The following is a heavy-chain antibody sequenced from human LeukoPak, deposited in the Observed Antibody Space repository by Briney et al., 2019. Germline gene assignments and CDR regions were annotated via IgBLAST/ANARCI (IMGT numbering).Heavy chain of an antibody. CDR2: ISGSGGGT. CDR1: GFTFRSYA. J-gene: IGHJ4*02. V-gene: IGHV3-23*01. Sequence: GGSLRLSCAASGFTFRSYAMTWVRQAPGKGLEWVSGISGSGGGTYYADSVKGRFTISRDNSESTLFLQMNSLRAEDTAVYYCAKDPYGDYVRYFDYWGQGTLVTVSS. CDR3: AKDPYGDYVRYFDY. D-gene: IGHD4-17*01.